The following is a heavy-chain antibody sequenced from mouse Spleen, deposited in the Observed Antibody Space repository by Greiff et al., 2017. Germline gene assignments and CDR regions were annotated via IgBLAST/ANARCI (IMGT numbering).Heavy chain of an antibody. V-gene: IGHV1-14*01. J-gene: IGHJ1*01. D-gene: IGHD2-4*01. CDR2: INPYNDGT. CDR3: ARSTMITTGYFDV. Sequence: EVKLVESGPELVKPGASVKMSCKASGYTFTSYVMHWVKQKPGQGLEWIGYINPYNDGTKYNEKFKGKATLTSDKSSSTAYMELSSLTSEDSAVYYCARSTMITTGYFDVWGAGTTVTVSS. CDR1: GYTFTSYV.